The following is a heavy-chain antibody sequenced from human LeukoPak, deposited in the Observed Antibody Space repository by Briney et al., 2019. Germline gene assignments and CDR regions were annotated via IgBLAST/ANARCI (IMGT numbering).Heavy chain of an antibody. CDR2: INPNSGGT. D-gene: IGHD6-19*01. CDR3: AREPSADFIAVVWTPFDY. V-gene: IGHV1-2*02. J-gene: IGHJ4*02. Sequence: ASVKVSCKASGYTFTGYYMHWVRQAPGQGLEWMGWINPNSGGTNYAQKFQGRVTMTRDTSISTAYMELSRLRSDDTAVYYCAREPSADFIAVVWTPFDYWGQGTLVTVSS. CDR1: GYTFTGYY.